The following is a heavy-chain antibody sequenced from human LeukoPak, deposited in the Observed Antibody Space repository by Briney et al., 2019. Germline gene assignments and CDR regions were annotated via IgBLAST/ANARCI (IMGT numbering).Heavy chain of an antibody. Sequence: SETLSLTCAVYGGSFSGYYWSWIRQPPVKGLEWIGEINHSGSTNYNPSLKSRVTISVDTSKNQFSLKLSSVTAADTAVYYCARLQPDYDFWSGYYTDDYWGQGTLVTVSS. CDR1: GGSFSGYY. J-gene: IGHJ4*02. V-gene: IGHV4-34*01. CDR3: ARLQPDYDFWSGYYTDDY. CDR2: INHSGST. D-gene: IGHD3-3*01.